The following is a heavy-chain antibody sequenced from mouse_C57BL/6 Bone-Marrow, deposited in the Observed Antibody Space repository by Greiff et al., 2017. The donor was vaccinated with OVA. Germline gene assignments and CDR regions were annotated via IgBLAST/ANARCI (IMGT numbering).Heavy chain of an antibody. CDR2: INYDGSST. CDR3: AREGGYYGSSYAPFDY. V-gene: IGHV5-16*01. Sequence: EVMLVESEGGLVQPGSSMKLSCTASGFTFSDYYMAWVRQVPEKGLEWVANINYDGSSTYYLDSLKSRFIISRDNAKNILYLQMSSLKSEDTATYYCAREGGYYGSSYAPFDYWGQGTTLTVSS. CDR1: GFTFSDYY. J-gene: IGHJ2*01. D-gene: IGHD1-1*01.